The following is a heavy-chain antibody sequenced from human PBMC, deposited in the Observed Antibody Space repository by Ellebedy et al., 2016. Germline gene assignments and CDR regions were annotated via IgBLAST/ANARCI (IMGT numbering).Heavy chain of an antibody. D-gene: IGHD5-12*01. Sequence: GGSLRLSCTVSGLTVTGVYISWFRQPPGRGPDWVSMTSPGGDTLYADSVRGRFTMSKDNSKNTLYLQMNRLTAEDTAVYFCAESGFSYAWGHWGQGTRVTVSS. CDR3: AESGFSYAWGH. J-gene: IGHJ4*02. CDR1: GLTVTGVY. CDR2: TSPGGDT. V-gene: IGHV3-53*01.